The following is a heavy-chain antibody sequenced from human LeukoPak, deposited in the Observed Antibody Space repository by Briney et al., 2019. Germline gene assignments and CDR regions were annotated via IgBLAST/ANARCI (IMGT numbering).Heavy chain of an antibody. Sequence: QSGGSLRLSCAASGFTFSSYGMHWVRQAPGKGLEWVAVIWYDGSNKYYADSVKGRFTISRDNSKNTLYLQMNSLRAEDTAAYYCARAGEQLSLRYYYYYGMDVWGQGTTVTVSS. J-gene: IGHJ6*02. CDR1: GFTFSSYG. CDR2: IWYDGSNK. V-gene: IGHV3-33*01. D-gene: IGHD6-13*01. CDR3: ARAGEQLSLRYYYYYGMDV.